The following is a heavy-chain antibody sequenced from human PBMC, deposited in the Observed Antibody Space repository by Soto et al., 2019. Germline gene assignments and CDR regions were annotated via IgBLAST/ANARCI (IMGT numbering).Heavy chain of an antibody. Sequence: PGGSLRLSCAASGVTFSSYGMHWVRQAPGKGLEWVAVIWYDGSNKYYADSVKGRFTISRDNSKNTLYLQMNSLRAEDTAVYYCARAPAGKMAIYYYYGMDVWGQGTTVTVSS. V-gene: IGHV3-33*01. CDR3: ARAPAGKMAIYYYYGMDV. D-gene: IGHD2-21*01. J-gene: IGHJ6*02. CDR2: IWYDGSNK. CDR1: GVTFSSYG.